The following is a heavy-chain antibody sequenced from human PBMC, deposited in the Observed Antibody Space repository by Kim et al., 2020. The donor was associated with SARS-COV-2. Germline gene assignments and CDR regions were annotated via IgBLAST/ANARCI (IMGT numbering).Heavy chain of an antibody. CDR3: AKDPACSSTSCIDY. D-gene: IGHD2-2*01. V-gene: IGHV3-30*02. J-gene: IGHJ4*02. Sequence: ADSMKGPFTNTRDNSKNTLYLQMNSLGVEDTAVYYCAKDPACSSTSCIDYWGQGTLVTVSS.